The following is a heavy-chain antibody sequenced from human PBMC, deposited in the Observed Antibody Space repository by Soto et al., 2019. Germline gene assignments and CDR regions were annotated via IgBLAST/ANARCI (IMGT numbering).Heavy chain of an antibody. D-gene: IGHD3-16*02. J-gene: IGHJ4*02. Sequence: SETLSLTCTVSGGSISSYYWSWIRQPPGKGLEWIGYIYYSGSTNYNPSLKSRVTISVDTSKNQFSLKLSSVTAADTAVYYCARALGGYIWGSYRYIFDYWGQGTLVTVSS. V-gene: IGHV4-59*01. CDR2: IYYSGST. CDR1: GGSISSYY. CDR3: ARALGGYIWGSYRYIFDY.